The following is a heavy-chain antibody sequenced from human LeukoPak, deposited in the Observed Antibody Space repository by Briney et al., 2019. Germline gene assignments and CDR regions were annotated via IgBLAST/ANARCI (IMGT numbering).Heavy chain of an antibody. CDR1: GFTLSSYW. J-gene: IGHJ6*03. Sequence: GGSLRLSCAASGFTLSSYWMSWVRQAPGRGMEWVAYIKQEGGEKYYVDSVKGRFTISRDNAKNSLYLQMNSLTAEDTAVYYCARGRFTMVRGVNDYYYMDVWGKGTTVTVSS. CDR2: IKQEGGEK. D-gene: IGHD3-10*01. CDR3: ARGRFTMVRGVNDYYYMDV. V-gene: IGHV3-7*01.